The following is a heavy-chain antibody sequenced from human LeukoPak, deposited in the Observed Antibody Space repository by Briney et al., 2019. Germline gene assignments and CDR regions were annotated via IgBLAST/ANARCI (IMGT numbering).Heavy chain of an antibody. CDR2: IIPIFGIG. D-gene: IGHD6-19*01. Sequence: SVRVSCEASGGTFSSYGISWVRQAPGQGLEWMGRIIPIFGIGNYAQKFQGRVTITADKSTSTAYMDLTSLRSEDTAVYYCARDPGYSSGNNWFDPWGQGTLVTVSS. J-gene: IGHJ5*02. CDR3: ARDPGYSSGNNWFDP. V-gene: IGHV1-69*04. CDR1: GGTFSSYG.